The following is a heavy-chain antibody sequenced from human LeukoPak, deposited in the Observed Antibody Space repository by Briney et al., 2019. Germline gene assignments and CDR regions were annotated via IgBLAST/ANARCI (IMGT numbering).Heavy chain of an antibody. V-gene: IGHV3-7*01. CDR1: GFTFSTYW. D-gene: IGHD3-10*01. Sequence: GGSLRLSCTASGFTFSTYWMSWVRQAPGKGLEWVANTREDGSEKYYVDSVKGRFTISRDNAKNSLYLQMNSLRAEDTAVYYCARELAGHYYGSGSSFDYWGQGTLVTVSS. CDR3: ARELAGHYYGSGSSFDY. CDR2: TREDGSEK. J-gene: IGHJ4*02.